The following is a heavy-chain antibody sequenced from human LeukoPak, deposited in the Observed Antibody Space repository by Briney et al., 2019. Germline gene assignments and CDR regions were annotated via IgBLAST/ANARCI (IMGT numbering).Heavy chain of an antibody. CDR2: IYYSGST. Sequence: KPSETLSLTCTVSGGSISSYYWSWIRQPPGKGLEWIGYIYYSGSTNYNPSLKSRVTISVDTSKNQFSLKLSSVTAADTAVYYCARASPGYYGSGSYYSLPLFDYWGQGTLVTVSS. D-gene: IGHD3-10*01. J-gene: IGHJ4*02. V-gene: IGHV4-59*08. CDR3: ARASPGYYGSGSYYSLPLFDY. CDR1: GGSISSYY.